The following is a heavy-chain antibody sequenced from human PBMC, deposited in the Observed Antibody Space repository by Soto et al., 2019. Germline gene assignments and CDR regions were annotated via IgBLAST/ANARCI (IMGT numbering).Heavy chain of an antibody. Sequence: QVHLVQSGAEVKKPGASVKVSCKASGYTFTSYGITWVRQAPGQGLEGMGWISAHNGNTDYGQKLQGRVIVTRDTSTSTAYMELWSLISDDTAVYYWARGRYGDYWGQGALVTVSS. V-gene: IGHV1-18*01. CDR3: ARGRYGDY. CDR1: GYTFTSYG. D-gene: IGHD1-1*01. CDR2: ISAHNGNT. J-gene: IGHJ4*02.